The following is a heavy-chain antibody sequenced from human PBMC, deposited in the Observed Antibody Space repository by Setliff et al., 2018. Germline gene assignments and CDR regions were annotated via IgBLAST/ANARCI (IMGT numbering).Heavy chain of an antibody. D-gene: IGHD5-18*01. CDR3: ARGGAFSYGYPLHH. J-gene: IGHJ5*02. Sequence: SETLSLTCTVSGASINSLSWWSWVRQPSGKGLEWIGEIYHDGNDKYNPSVHYSPSLKSRVTISIDKSNNQFSLKLTSMTAADKAVYYCARGGAFSYGYPLHHWGQGTLVTVSS. CDR2: IYHDGND. CDR1: GASINSLSW. V-gene: IGHV4-4*02.